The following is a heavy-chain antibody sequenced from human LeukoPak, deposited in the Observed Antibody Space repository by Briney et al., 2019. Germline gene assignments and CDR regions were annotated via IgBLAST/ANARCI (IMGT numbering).Heavy chain of an antibody. CDR2: INPTGGST. J-gene: IGHJ4*02. D-gene: IGHD2-21*02. Sequence: ASVKVSCKASGYTFTSYYMHWVRQAPREGLEWMGIINPTGGSTSYAQKFQGRVTMTRDTSTSTVYMELSSLRSEDTAVHYCARDHYHKIHSVMVTAPDYWGQGTLVIVSS. V-gene: IGHV1-46*01. CDR3: ARDHYHKIHSVMVTAPDY. CDR1: GYTFTSYY.